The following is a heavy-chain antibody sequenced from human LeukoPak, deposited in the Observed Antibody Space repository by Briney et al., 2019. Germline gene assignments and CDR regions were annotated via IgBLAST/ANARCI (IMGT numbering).Heavy chain of an antibody. J-gene: IGHJ4*02. D-gene: IGHD2-2*01. Sequence: ASVKVSCKASGYTFTDYYMHWVRQAPGQGLEWMGWINANRGGTNYAQRFQGRVTMTRDTSITTAYMELSRLKSDDTAVYYCARRYCSSISCYYFDYWGQGTLVTVSS. CDR3: ARRYCSSISCYYFDY. CDR1: GYTFTDYY. CDR2: INANRGGT. V-gene: IGHV1-2*02.